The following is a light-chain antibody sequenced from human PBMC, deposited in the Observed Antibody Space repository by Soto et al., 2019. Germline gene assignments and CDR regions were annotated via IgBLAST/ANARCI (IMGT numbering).Light chain of an antibody. Sequence: DIQMTQSPSTLSASVGDRVTITCRASQSISSWLAWYQQKPGKXPXXLIYDASSLESGVPSRFSGSGSGTEFTLTISSLQPDDFATYYCQQYNSYRTFGQGTKVDIK. J-gene: IGKJ1*01. V-gene: IGKV1-5*01. CDR1: QSISSW. CDR2: DAS. CDR3: QQYNSYRT.